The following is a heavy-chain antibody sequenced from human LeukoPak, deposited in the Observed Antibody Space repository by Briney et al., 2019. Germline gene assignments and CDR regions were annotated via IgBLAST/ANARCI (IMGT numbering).Heavy chain of an antibody. CDR1: GFTFSGYA. Sequence: GGSLRLSCADSGFTFSGYAMHWVRQAPGKGLEWVAVISYDGSNKYYADSVKGRFTISRDNSKNTLYLQMNSLRAEDTAVYYCARESRAHPNAFDIWGQGTMVTVSS. V-gene: IGHV3-30*04. J-gene: IGHJ3*02. CDR3: ARESRAHPNAFDI. CDR2: ISYDGSNK.